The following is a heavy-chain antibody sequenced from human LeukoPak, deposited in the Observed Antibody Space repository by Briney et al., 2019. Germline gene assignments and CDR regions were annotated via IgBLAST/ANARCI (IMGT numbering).Heavy chain of an antibody. Sequence: SETLSLTCTVSGGSISIYYWSWIRQPPGKGLEWIGYIYYSGSTNYNPSLKSRVTISVDTSKNQFSLKLSSVTAADTAVYYCARAVYSSGWYEYYFDYWGQGTLVTVSS. D-gene: IGHD6-19*01. CDR3: ARAVYSSGWYEYYFDY. CDR1: GGSISIYY. CDR2: IYYSGST. J-gene: IGHJ4*02. V-gene: IGHV4-59*08.